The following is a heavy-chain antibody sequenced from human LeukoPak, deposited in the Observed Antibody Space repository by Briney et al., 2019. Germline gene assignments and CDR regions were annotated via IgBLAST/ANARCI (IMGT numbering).Heavy chain of an antibody. J-gene: IGHJ4*02. V-gene: IGHV3-33*01. CDR1: GFTFSSYG. Sequence: GGSLRLSCAASGFTFSSYGMHWVRQAPGKGLEWVAVIWYDGSNKYYADSVKGRFTISRDNSKNTLYLQMNSLRAEDTAVYYCARDRNIVVVPAATRNVYFDYWGQGTLVTVSS. D-gene: IGHD2-2*01. CDR2: IWYDGSNK. CDR3: ARDRNIVVVPAATRNVYFDY.